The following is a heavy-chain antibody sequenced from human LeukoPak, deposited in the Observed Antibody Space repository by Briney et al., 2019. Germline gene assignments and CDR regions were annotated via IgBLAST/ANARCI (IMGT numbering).Heavy chain of an antibody. D-gene: IGHD3-3*01. J-gene: IGHJ4*02. V-gene: IGHV4-30-2*01. CDR2: IYHSGST. CDR3: ARTHYDFWTDY. Sequence: SETLSLTCAVSGGSISSGGYSWSWIRQPPGKGLEWIGYIYHSGSTYYNPSLKSRVTISVDRSKNQFSLKLSSVTAADTAVYYCARTHYDFWTDYWGQGTLVTVSS. CDR1: GGSISSGGYS.